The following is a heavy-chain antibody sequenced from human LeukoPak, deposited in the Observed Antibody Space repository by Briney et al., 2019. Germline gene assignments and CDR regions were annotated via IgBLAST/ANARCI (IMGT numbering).Heavy chain of an antibody. J-gene: IGHJ3*01. V-gene: IGHV4-30-4*08. Sequence: SETLSLTCTVSGGSISSGDYYWRWIRQPPGKGLEWIGYIYYSGSTYYNPSLKSRITISVDTSKNQFSLKLSSVTAADTAVYYCASRDGYNNAFDVWGQGTMVTVSS. CDR2: IYYSGST. D-gene: IGHD5-24*01. CDR3: ASRDGYNNAFDV. CDR1: GGSISSGDYY.